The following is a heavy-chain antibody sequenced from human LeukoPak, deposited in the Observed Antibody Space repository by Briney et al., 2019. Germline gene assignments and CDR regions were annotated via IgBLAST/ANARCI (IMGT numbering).Heavy chain of an antibody. D-gene: IGHD2-2*01. J-gene: IGHJ6*03. CDR3: ARGPRGYCSSTSCRSTEYYYYMDV. CDR2: IYYSGST. CDR1: GGSISSYY. Sequence: SETLSLTCTVSGGSISSYYWSWIRQPLGKGLEWIGHIYYSGSTNYNPSLKSRVTISVDTSKNQFSLKLSSVTAADTAVYYCARGPRGYCSSTSCRSTEYYYYMDVWGKGTTVTVSS. V-gene: IGHV4-59*01.